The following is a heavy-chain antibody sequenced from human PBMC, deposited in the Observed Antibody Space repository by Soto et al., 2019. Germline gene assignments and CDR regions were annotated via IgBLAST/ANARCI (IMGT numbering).Heavy chain of an antibody. CDR2: ISSDGQTK. J-gene: IGHJ4*01. D-gene: IGHD6-19*01. Sequence: PGGSLRLSCVASGFTFSSYGIHWFRQAPGKGLEWVGVISSDGQTKYYADSVKGRFTISRDNSKNTMYLQMESLRPEDTALYYCAKEVAVAGDLDYWGHGTLVTVSS. CDR1: GFTFSSYG. V-gene: IGHV3-30*18. CDR3: AKEVAVAGDLDY.